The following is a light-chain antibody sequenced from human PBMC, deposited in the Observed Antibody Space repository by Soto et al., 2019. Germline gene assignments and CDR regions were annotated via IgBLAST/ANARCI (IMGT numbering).Light chain of an antibody. CDR2: VAS. V-gene: IGKV1-17*01. J-gene: IGKJ5*01. CDR1: QGIRND. CDR3: LQHDSYPLT. Sequence: DIKMTQSPSSLSAAVGDRVTITCRASQGIRNDLAWYQQKAGKAPKRLIYVASSLQSGVPSRFSGSGSGTEFTLTGNRLQPEDFATYFCLQHDSYPLTFGQGTRLE.